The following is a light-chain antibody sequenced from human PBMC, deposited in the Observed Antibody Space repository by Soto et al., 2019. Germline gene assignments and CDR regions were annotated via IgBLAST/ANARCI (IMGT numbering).Light chain of an antibody. CDR1: QHVSSN. V-gene: IGKV3-15*01. CDR2: RAS. J-gene: IGKJ2*01. CDR3: QQYNKWPYT. Sequence: EIVMTQSPATLSVSPGGSATLSCRASQHVSSNRAWYRQKPGQPPTLLIYRASTRATGIPATFSGSGSGTEFTLTISSLQSEDFAVYYCQQYNKWPYTFGQGTKLEI.